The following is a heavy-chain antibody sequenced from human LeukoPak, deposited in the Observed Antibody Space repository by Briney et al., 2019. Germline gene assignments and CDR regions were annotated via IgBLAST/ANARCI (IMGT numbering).Heavy chain of an antibody. J-gene: IGHJ5*02. D-gene: IGHD5-18*01. CDR3: ARFNSYGRNWFDP. Sequence: GESLKISCKGSGYSLTSYWIGWVRQMPGKGLEWMGIIYPGESDTRYSPSFQGQVTISTDKSISTAYLLWSSLKASYTAMYYCARFNSYGRNWFDPWGQGTLVTVSS. V-gene: IGHV5-51*01. CDR1: GYSLTSYW. CDR2: IYPGESDT.